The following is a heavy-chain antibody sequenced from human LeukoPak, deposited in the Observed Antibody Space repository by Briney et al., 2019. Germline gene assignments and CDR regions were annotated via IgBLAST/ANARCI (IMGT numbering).Heavy chain of an antibody. V-gene: IGHV3-30-3*01. D-gene: IGHD2-2*01. CDR3: ARDGWGYQLLPGTALDP. CDR1: GFTFSSYA. CDR2: ISYDGSNK. Sequence: GGSLRLSCAASGFTFSSYAMHWVRQAPGKGLEWVAVISYDGSNKYYADSVKGRFTISRDNSKNTLYLQMNSLRAEDTAVYYCARDGWGYQLLPGTALDPWGQGTLVTVSS. J-gene: IGHJ5*02.